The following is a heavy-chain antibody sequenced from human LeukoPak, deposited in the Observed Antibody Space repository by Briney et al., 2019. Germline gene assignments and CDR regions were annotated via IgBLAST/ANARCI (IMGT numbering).Heavy chain of an antibody. J-gene: IGHJ4*02. D-gene: IGHD5-18*01. CDR3: ARGPGYSYGNFNFDY. CDR2: IYYSGST. CDR1: GGSIRSGDYS. Sequence: PSETLSLTCTVSGGSIRSGDYSWSWIRQPPGKGLEWIGYIYYSGSTYYNPSLKSRVTISGDTSKNQFSLNLSSVTAADTAVYYCARGPGYSYGNFNFDYWGQGTLVTVSS. V-gene: IGHV4-30-4*02.